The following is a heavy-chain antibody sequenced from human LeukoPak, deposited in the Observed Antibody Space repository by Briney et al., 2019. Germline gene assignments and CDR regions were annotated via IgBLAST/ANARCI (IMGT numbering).Heavy chain of an antibody. CDR2: FDPEDGET. J-gene: IGHJ5*02. CDR3: ATFQGSNYVRWFDP. Sequence: ASVKVSCKASGYTFTGYYMHWVRQAPGKGLEWMGGFDPEDGETIYAQKFQGRVTMTEDTSTDTAYMELSSLRSEDAAVYYCATFQGSNYVRWFDPWGQGTLVTVSS. V-gene: IGHV1-24*01. CDR1: GYTFTGYY. D-gene: IGHD4-11*01.